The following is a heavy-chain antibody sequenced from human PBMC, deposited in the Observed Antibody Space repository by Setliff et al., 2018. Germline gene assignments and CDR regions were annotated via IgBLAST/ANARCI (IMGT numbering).Heavy chain of an antibody. CDR3: ARDRRRYSSGWSLFDY. CDR1: RFTFSSYA. J-gene: IGHJ4*02. CDR2: ISHDGSNK. Sequence: PGGSLRLSCAASRFTFSSYAMHWVRQPPGKGLEWVAVISHDGSNKYYADSVKGRFTISRDNSKNTLYLQMNSLRPEDTAVYYCARDRRRYSSGWSLFDYWGQGTLITVSS. D-gene: IGHD6-19*01. V-gene: IGHV3-30*04.